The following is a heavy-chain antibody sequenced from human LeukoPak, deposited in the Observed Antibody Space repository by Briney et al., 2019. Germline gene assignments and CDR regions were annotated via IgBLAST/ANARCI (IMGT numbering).Heavy chain of an antibody. D-gene: IGHD3-10*01. Sequence: PSETLSLTCAVSGYSISSSNWWGWIRQPPGKGLEWIGYIYYSGSTYYSPSLKSRVTMSVDTSKNQLSLKLSSVTAVDTAVYYCARISSGSGSYVDYWGQGTLVTVSS. CDR1: GYSISSSNW. CDR2: IYYSGST. CDR3: ARISSGSGSYVDY. J-gene: IGHJ4*02. V-gene: IGHV4-28*01.